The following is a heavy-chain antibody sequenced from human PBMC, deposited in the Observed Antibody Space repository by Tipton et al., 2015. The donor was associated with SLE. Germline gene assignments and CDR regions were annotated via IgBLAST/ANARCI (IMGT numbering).Heavy chain of an antibody. CDR2: VNDSGSP. Sequence: TLSLTCAVYGGSLSGYYWSWIRQPPGKGLEWIGEVNDSGSPDYNPSLKSRVTISIDTSKNQFSLKVTSVTAADTAVYYCARQELEARAALDIWGQGTMVSVSS. CDR3: ARQELEARAALDI. D-gene: IGHD1-26*01. J-gene: IGHJ3*02. V-gene: IGHV4-34*01. CDR1: GGSLSGYY.